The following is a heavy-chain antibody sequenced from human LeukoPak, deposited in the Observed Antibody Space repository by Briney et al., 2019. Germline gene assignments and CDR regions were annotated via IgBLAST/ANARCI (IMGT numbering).Heavy chain of an antibody. D-gene: IGHD1-26*01. Sequence: GGSLGLSCVASGFSSRNYAIHWVRQAPGKGLEYVSVINTDGRITYYADSVKGRFTISRDNSENTVYPQMGSLRGEDMAVYYCTRDGGSFCDFDYWGQGALVTVSS. V-gene: IGHV3-64*02. J-gene: IGHJ4*02. CDR3: TRDGGSFCDFDY. CDR1: GFSSRNYA. CDR2: INTDGRIT.